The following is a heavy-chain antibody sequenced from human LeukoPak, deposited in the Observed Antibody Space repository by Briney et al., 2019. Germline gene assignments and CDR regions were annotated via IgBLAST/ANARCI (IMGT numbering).Heavy chain of an antibody. Sequence: GASVKVSCKASGYTFTSYGISWVRQAPGQGLAGMGWISAYNGNTNYAQKLQGRVTMTTDTSTSTAYMELRSLRSDDTAVYYCARDKDYIWGSSPKFDYWGQGTLVTVSS. CDR2: ISAYNGNT. J-gene: IGHJ4*02. V-gene: IGHV1-18*01. CDR3: ARDKDYIWGSSPKFDY. D-gene: IGHD3-16*01. CDR1: GYTFTSYG.